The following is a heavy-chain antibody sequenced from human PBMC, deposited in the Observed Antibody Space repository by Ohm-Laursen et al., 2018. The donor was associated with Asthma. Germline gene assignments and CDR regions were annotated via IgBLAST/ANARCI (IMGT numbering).Heavy chain of an antibody. CDR1: GGSFNTYV. Sequence: SSVKVSCKSLGGSFNTYVIGWVRQAPGQGLEWLGGINSVFGTSTYAQKFHDRFTITADDSTSTVYMELSSLRSEDTAVYYCARKAGSCISRTCYSLDFWGQGTLVTVSS. V-gene: IGHV1-69*01. J-gene: IGHJ4*02. CDR2: INSVFGTS. CDR3: ARKAGSCISRTCYSLDF. D-gene: IGHD2-2*01.